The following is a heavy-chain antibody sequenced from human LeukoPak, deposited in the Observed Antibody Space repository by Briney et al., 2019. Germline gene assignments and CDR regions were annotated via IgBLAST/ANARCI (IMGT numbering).Heavy chain of an antibody. D-gene: IGHD2-15*01. J-gene: IGHJ4*02. CDR2: INPNSGGT. V-gene: IGHV1-2*02. CDR3: ARDAIPYCSGGSCSPQIDY. Sequence: GASVKVSCKASGYTFTGYYMHWVRQAAGQGLEWMGWINPNSGGTNYAQKSQGRVTMTRDTSISTAYMELSRLRSDDTAVYYCARDAIPYCSGGSCSPQIDYWGQGTLVTVSS. CDR1: GYTFTGYY.